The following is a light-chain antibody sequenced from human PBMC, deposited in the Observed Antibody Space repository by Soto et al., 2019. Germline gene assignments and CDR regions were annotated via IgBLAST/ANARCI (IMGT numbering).Light chain of an antibody. V-gene: IGKV3D-15*01. CDR3: HQYNNWPPLT. J-gene: IGKJ4*01. Sequence: TQSPATLSVSNGERASLSCRASQSVYSNLAWYQQKPGQAPRLLIFGASTRATGIPARFSGSGSGTEFTLAISSLQSEDFGVYYCHQYNNWPPLTFGGGTKVDIK. CDR1: QSVYSN. CDR2: GAS.